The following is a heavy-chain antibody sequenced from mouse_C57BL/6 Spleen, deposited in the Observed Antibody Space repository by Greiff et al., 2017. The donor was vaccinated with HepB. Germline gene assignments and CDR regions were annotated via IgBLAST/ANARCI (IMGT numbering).Heavy chain of an antibody. V-gene: IGHV1-15*01. CDR2: IDPETGGT. Sequence: QVQLKQSGAELVRPGASVTLSCKASGYTFTDYEMHWVKQTPVHGLEWIGAIDPETGGTAYNQKFKGKAILTADKSSSTAYMELRSLTSEDSAVYYCTRDRGPWFAYWGQGTLVTVSA. J-gene: IGHJ3*01. CDR1: GYTFTDYE. CDR3: TRDRGPWFAY. D-gene: IGHD3-2*01.